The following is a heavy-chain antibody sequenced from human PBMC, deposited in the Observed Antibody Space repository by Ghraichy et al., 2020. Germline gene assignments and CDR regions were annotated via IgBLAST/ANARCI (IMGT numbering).Heavy chain of an antibody. CDR3: IPEAPSTS. V-gene: IGHV3-73*01. CDR1: GFTFSGSA. CDR2: IRSRINSYAT. Sequence: GESLNISCAASGFTFSGSALHWVRQASGKGLEWVGRIRSRINSYATAYAASVKGRFTISRDDSKNTAYLQMNSLKTEDTAVYYCIPEAPSTSWGQGTLVTVSS. D-gene: IGHD1-14*01. J-gene: IGHJ5*02.